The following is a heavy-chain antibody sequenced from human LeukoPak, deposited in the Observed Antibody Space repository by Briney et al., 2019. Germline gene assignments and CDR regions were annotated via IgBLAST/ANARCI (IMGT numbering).Heavy chain of an antibody. Sequence: SETLPLTCSVSGGSISNTGYYWGWIRQPPGKGLEWIGGIHYSGRTYYNPSLKSRVTMSVDTSKNQFSLKLSSVTAADTAVYYCARVGYDSSGYYSFFDYWGQGTLVTVSS. J-gene: IGHJ4*02. D-gene: IGHD3-22*01. CDR2: IHYSGRT. V-gene: IGHV4-39*07. CDR1: GGSISNTGYY. CDR3: ARVGYDSSGYYSFFDY.